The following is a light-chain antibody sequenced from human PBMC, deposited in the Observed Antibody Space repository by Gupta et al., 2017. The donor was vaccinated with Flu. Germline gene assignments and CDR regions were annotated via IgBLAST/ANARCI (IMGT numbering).Light chain of an antibody. CDR2: GAA. CDR1: QRISTY. V-gene: IGKV1-39*01. CDR3: QQSYSTHTWT. Sequence: IQMTQSPSSLPASVGDRVTITCRTTQRISTYLNWYQQKPGKAPKLLINGAANLQGGVPSRFSSSGSGTDFTLTISRLQPEDYATFYCQQSYSTHTWTFGLGTKVEIK. J-gene: IGKJ1*01.